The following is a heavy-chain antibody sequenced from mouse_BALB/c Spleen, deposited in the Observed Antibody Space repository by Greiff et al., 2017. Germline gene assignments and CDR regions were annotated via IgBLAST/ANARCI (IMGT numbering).Heavy chain of an antibody. CDR3: AREIYYAPFAY. CDR1: GFSFTGYG. CDR2: IRGDGST. V-gene: IGHV2-6-7*01. Sequence: QVQLKESGPGLVAPSQTLSITCTVSGFSFTGYGINWVRQPPGKGLEWLGMIRGDGSTDYNSAIKSRLSISKDNSKSQVFLKMNRLQTDDTARYYCAREIYYAPFAYWGQGTLVTVSA. J-gene: IGHJ3*01. D-gene: IGHD2-1*01.